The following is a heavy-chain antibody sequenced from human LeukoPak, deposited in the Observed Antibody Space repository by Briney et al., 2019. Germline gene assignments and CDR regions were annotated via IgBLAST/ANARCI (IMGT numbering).Heavy chain of an antibody. CDR1: GFTFSSYA. CDR2: ISGSGGST. J-gene: IGHJ4*02. D-gene: IGHD3-9*01. CDR3: AKPDYDILTGYYTAFDY. Sequence: GGSLRLSCAASGFTFSSYAMSWVRQAPGKGLEWVSAISGSGGSTYYADSVKGRFTISRDNSKNTLYLQMNSLRAEDTAVYYCAKPDYDILTGYYTAFDYWGQGTLVTVSS. V-gene: IGHV3-23*01.